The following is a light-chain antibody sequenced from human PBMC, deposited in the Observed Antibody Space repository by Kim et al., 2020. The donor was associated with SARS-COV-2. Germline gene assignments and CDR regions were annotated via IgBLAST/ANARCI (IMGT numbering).Light chain of an antibody. CDR2: GAC. Sequence: PVKGASLSSRGSHSVTVTYLAGYPQKPGQAPKHLICGACNRATGIPAKFSCSGSGAAVTLTINSLEPEDFAVYYCYQYDGSARWTFGQGTKVDIK. CDR1: HSVTVTY. CDR3: YQYDGSARWT. J-gene: IGKJ1*01. V-gene: IGKV3-20*01.